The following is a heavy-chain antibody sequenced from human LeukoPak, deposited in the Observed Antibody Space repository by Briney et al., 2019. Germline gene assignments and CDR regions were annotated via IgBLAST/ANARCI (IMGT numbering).Heavy chain of an antibody. Sequence: PGGSLRLSCAASGFTFSSYGMHWVRQAPGKGLEWVAFIRYDGNNKYYADSVKGRFTISRDNAKNSLYLQMNSLRAEDTALYYCAKDGTYYYDSSGYWGYFDYWGQGTLVTVSS. CDR2: IRYDGNNK. CDR1: GFTFSSYG. CDR3: AKDGTYYYDSSGYWGYFDY. V-gene: IGHV3-30*02. J-gene: IGHJ4*02. D-gene: IGHD3-22*01.